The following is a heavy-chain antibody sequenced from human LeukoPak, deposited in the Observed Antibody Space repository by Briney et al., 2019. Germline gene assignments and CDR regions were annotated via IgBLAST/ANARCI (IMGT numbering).Heavy chain of an antibody. CDR3: AKDLASAVAGTFDY. Sequence: GGSLRLSCAASGFTFSSYAMSWVRQAPGQGLEWISAISGSGGSTYYADSVKGRFTISRDNSKNTLYLQMNSLRAEDTAVYYCAKDLASAVAGTFDYWGQGTLVTVSS. J-gene: IGHJ4*02. V-gene: IGHV3-23*01. CDR2: ISGSGGST. CDR1: GFTFSSYA. D-gene: IGHD6-19*01.